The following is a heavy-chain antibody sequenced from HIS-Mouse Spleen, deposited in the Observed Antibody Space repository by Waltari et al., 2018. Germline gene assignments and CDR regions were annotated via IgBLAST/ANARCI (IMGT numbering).Heavy chain of an antibody. CDR3: ARTSSSYSLPLDY. D-gene: IGHD6-13*01. Sequence: QVQLVQSGAEVKKPGSSVTVSCKASGGPFSSYAISWVRQAPGQGLEWMGGIIPIFGTANYAQKFQGRVTITADESTSTAYMELSSLRSEDTAVYYCARTSSSYSLPLDYWGQGTLVTVSS. V-gene: IGHV1-69*01. CDR2: IIPIFGTA. CDR1: GGPFSSYA. J-gene: IGHJ4*02.